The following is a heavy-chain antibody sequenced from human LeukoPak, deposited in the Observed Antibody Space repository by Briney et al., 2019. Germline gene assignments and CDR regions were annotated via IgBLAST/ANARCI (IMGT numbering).Heavy chain of an antibody. D-gene: IGHD1-14*01. CDR2: IYPGDSE. J-gene: IGHJ4*02. V-gene: IGHV5-51*01. CDR3: ARYSSNHLDY. Sequence: GESLKISCKGSGYKFTTYWIGWVRQMPGKGLEWMGIIYPGDSENSPSFQGHVTFSADKSISTAYLQWNSLKASDTAMYYCARYSSNHLDYWGQGTLVTVSS. CDR1: GYKFTTYW.